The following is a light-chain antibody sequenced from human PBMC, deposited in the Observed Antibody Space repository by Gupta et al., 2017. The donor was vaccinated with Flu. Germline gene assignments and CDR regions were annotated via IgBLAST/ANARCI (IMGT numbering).Light chain of an antibody. CDR2: GAS. J-gene: IGKJ1*01. CDR1: QSVSSN. CDR3: QQYNIWPQT. V-gene: IGKV3-15*01. Sequence: PATLSVSPGERATLSCRASQSVSSNLAWYQQKPGQAPRLLIYGASTRATGIPARFSGSESGTEFTLIISSLQSEDFAVYYCQQYNIWPQTFGQGTKVEIK.